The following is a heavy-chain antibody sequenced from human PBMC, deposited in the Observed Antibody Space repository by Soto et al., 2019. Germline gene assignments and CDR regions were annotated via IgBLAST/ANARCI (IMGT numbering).Heavy chain of an antibody. V-gene: IGHV3-43*01. CDR2: ISWDGGST. D-gene: IGHD5-18*01. Sequence: GGSLRLSCAASGFTFDDYTMHWVRQAPGKGLEWVSLISWDGGSTYYADSVKGRFTISRDNSKNSLYLQMNSLRTEDTALYYCAKDIAPKRGYSYWYYYYGMDVWGQGTTVTVSS. CDR3: AKDIAPKRGYSYWYYYYGMDV. CDR1: GFTFDDYT. J-gene: IGHJ6*02.